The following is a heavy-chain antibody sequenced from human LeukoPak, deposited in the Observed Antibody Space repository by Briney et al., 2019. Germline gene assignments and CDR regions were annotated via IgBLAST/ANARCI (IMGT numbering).Heavy chain of an antibody. J-gene: IGHJ4*02. V-gene: IGHV1-24*01. CDR1: GYTLTELS. CDR2: FDPEDGET. Sequence: ASVKVSCKVSGYTLTELSMHWVRQAPGKGLEWMGGFDPEDGETIYAQKFQGRVTMTEDTSTDTAYMELSSLRSEDTAVYYCATDYYYGSGSFHWGQGTLVTVSS. CDR3: ATDYYYGSGSFH. D-gene: IGHD3-10*01.